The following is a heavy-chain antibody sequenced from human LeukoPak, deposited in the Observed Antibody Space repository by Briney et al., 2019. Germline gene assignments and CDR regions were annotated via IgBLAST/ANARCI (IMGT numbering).Heavy chain of an antibody. CDR1: GFTFSSYA. Sequence: GGSLRLSCAASGFTFSSYAMHWVRQAPGKGLEWVAVISYDGSNKYYADSVKGRFTISRDNSKNTLYLQMNSLRAEDTAVYYCARVSSAPEYSSSPRAFDYWGQGTLVTVSS. CDR2: ISYDGSNK. V-gene: IGHV3-30*04. CDR3: ARVSSAPEYSSSPRAFDY. J-gene: IGHJ4*02. D-gene: IGHD6-6*01.